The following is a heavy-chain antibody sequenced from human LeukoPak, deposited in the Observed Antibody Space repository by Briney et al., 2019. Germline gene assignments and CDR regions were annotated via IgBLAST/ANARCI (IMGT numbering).Heavy chain of an antibody. Sequence: SVKVSCTASGGTFSSYAISWVRQAPGQGLEWMGGIIPIFGTANYAQKFQGRVTITADESTSTAYMELSSLRSEDTAVYYCARDNSDYYDSSGYYGEPLPLFDPWGQGTLVTVSS. D-gene: IGHD3-22*01. CDR2: IIPIFGTA. V-gene: IGHV1-69*01. J-gene: IGHJ5*02. CDR3: ARDNSDYYDSSGYYGEPLPLFDP. CDR1: GGTFSSYA.